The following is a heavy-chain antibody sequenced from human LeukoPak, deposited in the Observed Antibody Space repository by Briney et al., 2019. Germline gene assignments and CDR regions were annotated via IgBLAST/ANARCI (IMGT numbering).Heavy chain of an antibody. CDR3: AREVAAAGTIDY. CDR2: INPSGGST. V-gene: IGHV1-46*01. D-gene: IGHD6-13*01. Sequence: ASVKVSCKASGGTFSSYAISWVRQAPGQGLEWMGIINPSGGSTSYAQKFQGRVTMTRDTSTSTVYMELSSLRSEDTAVYYCAREVAAAGTIDYWGQGTLVTVSS. J-gene: IGHJ4*02. CDR1: GGTFSSYA.